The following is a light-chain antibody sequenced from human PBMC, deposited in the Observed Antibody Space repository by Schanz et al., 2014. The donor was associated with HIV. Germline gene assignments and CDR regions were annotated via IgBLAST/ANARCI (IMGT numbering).Light chain of an antibody. CDR3: CSYAGSYFFWV. Sequence: QSALTQPPSVSGSPGQSVTISCTGTRSDVGAYDRVSWYQQYPGKAPKLMIYDGYKRPSGVPDRFSGSKSGNTASLSISGLQAEDEADYYCCSYAGSYFFWVFGGGTKVTVL. V-gene: IGLV2-11*01. J-gene: IGLJ3*02. CDR1: RSDVGAYDR. CDR2: DGY.